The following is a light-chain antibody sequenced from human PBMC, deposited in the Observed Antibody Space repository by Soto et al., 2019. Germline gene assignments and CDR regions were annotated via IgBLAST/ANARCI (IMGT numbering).Light chain of an antibody. CDR2: DNN. J-gene: IGLJ1*01. Sequence: QSVLTQPPSVSAAPGQKVTISCSGSSSNIGNNYVSWYQQLPGTAPKLLIYDNNKRPSGIPDRFSGSKSGTSATLGITGLXSGDXADYYCGTWDSSLSAEVFGTGTKLTV. CDR3: GTWDSSLSAEV. V-gene: IGLV1-51*01. CDR1: SSNIGNNY.